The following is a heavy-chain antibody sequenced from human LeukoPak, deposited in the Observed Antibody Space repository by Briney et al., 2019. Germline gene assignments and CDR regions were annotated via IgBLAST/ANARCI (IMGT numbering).Heavy chain of an antibody. CDR2: VNTKGGVT. D-gene: IGHD2-2*01. J-gene: IGHJ4*02. V-gene: IGHV1-2*02. Sequence: ASEKVSCRASGYTFTSYGISWGRMAHRQGLGLQGCVNTKGGVTKYPQKFQGRVTMNGDTSISTTYMELSRLRSDDTAVYYCAREAKAVCSSTSWLRNDYWGQGTLVTVSS. CDR1: GYTFTSYG. CDR3: AREAKAVCSSTSWLRNDY.